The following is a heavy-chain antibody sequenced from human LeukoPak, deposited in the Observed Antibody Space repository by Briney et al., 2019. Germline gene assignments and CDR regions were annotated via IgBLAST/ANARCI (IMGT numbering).Heavy chain of an antibody. D-gene: IGHD6-13*01. J-gene: IGHJ6*02. V-gene: IGHV4-61*01. CDR1: GGSISSSSYY. CDR2: IYYSGST. CDR3: ARDLAAAGTTGHYYYGMDA. Sequence: SETLSLTCTVSGGSISSSSYYWGWIRQPPGKGLEWIGYIYYSGSTNYNPSLKSRVTISVDTSKNQFSLKLSSVTAADTAVYYCARDLAAAGTTGHYYYGMDAWGQGTTVTVSS.